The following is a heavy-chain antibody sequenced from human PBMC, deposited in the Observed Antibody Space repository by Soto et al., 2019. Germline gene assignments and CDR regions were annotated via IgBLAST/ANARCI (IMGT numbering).Heavy chain of an antibody. Sequence: PGGSLRLSCAASEFSFDDYAMSWVRQAPGKGLEWVSSITYTGVSTYYVDSVKGRFTISRDNSKSTVSLHMNSLRAEDTAVYYCARHPERIAQIGWFDPWGQGTLVTVSS. CDR2: ITYTGVST. D-gene: IGHD6-13*01. CDR3: ARHPERIAQIGWFDP. V-gene: IGHV3-23*01. CDR1: EFSFDDYA. J-gene: IGHJ5*02.